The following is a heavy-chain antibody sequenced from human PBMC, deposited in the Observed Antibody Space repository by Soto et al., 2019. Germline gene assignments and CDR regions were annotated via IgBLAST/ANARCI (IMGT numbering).Heavy chain of an antibody. CDR2: INSDGSST. CDR3: ARVLTMVRGVVFDY. Sequence: EVQLVESGGGLVQPGGSRRLSCAASGFTFRSYWMHWVRQAPGKGLVWVSRINSDGSSTSYADSVKGRFTISRDNAKNTLYLQMNSLRAEDTAVYYCARVLTMVRGVVFDYWGQGTLVTVSS. D-gene: IGHD3-10*01. J-gene: IGHJ4*02. CDR1: GFTFRSYW. V-gene: IGHV3-74*01.